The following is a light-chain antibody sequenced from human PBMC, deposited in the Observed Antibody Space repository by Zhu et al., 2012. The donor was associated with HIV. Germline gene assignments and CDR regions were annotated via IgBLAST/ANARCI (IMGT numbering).Light chain of an antibody. CDR3: QQYGNSPVT. Sequence: EIVLTQSPATLSLSPGERATLSCRASQSVPTGYLAWYQQKPGQAPRLLIYGASSRATGIPDRFTGSGSGTDFTLTISSLEPEDFAVYYCQQYGNSPVTFGQGTRLEIK. J-gene: IGKJ5*01. CDR1: QSVPTGY. V-gene: IGKV3-20*01. CDR2: GAS.